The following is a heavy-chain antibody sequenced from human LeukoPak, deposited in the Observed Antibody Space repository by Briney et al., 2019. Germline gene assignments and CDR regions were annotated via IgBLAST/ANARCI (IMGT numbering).Heavy chain of an antibody. CDR3: AKERISSGYYPLFDY. Sequence: GGSLRLSCAASGFTFSSHGMHWVRQAPGKGLEWVAVISYDGSNEYYADSVKGRFTISRDTSKNTLYLQMNSLRAEDTAVYYCAKERISSGYYPLFDYWGQGTLATVSS. V-gene: IGHV3-30*18. D-gene: IGHD3-22*01. CDR1: GFTFSSHG. CDR2: ISYDGSNE. J-gene: IGHJ4*02.